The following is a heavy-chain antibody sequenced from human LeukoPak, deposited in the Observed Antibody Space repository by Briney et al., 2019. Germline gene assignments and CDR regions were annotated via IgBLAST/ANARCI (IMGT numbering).Heavy chain of an antibody. V-gene: IGHV3-48*03. CDR3: ARDGSATYNWFDP. CDR1: GFTFSSYE. CDR2: ISTSGSLI. D-gene: IGHD6-13*01. J-gene: IGHJ5*02. Sequence: GGSLRLSCAASGFTFSSYEMNWVRQAPGKGLEWVSYISTSGSLIYYADSVKGRFTVSRDNAKNSLYLQMNSLRADDTAVYFCARDGSATYNWFDPWGQGTLVTVSS.